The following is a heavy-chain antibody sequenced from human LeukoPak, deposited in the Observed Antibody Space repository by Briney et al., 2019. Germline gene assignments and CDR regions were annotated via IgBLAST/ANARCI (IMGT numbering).Heavy chain of an antibody. CDR2: IYSSGYT. V-gene: IGHV3-53*01. CDR1: GFSVSSNY. CDR3: ARVAATVTTNFYYYIDV. D-gene: IGHD4-11*01. J-gene: IGHJ6*03. Sequence: GGSLRLSCAASGFSVSSNYMNWVRQAPGQGLEWVSVIYSSGYTYYADSVKGRFTISRDNAKNTLYLQMNSLRAEDTALYYCARVAATVTTNFYYYIDVWGEGTTATVSS.